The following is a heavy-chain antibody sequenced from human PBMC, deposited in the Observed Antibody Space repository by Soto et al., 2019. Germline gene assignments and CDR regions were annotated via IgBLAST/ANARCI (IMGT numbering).Heavy chain of an antibody. J-gene: IGHJ4*02. D-gene: IGHD5-12*01. CDR2: FDPEDGET. Sequence: ASVKVSCKVSGYTLTELSMHWVRQAPGKGLEWMGGFDPEDGETIYAQKFQGRVTMTEDTSTDTAYMELSSLRSEDTAVYYCATRKEEATLFDYWGQGTLVTVSS. CDR3: ATRKEEATLFDY. CDR1: GYTLTELS. V-gene: IGHV1-24*01.